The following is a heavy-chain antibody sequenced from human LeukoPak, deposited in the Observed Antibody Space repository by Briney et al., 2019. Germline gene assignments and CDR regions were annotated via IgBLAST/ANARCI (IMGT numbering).Heavy chain of an antibody. J-gene: IGHJ4*02. Sequence: GGSLRLSCAASGFTISNYWMHWVRQAPGKGLVWVSRISSDGTNTNYADSVKGRFTISRDNAKNTLYLQMNSLGAEDTAVYYCARTSYGTGGYFEDWGQGTLVTVSS. CDR1: GFTISNYW. CDR3: ARTSYGTGGYFED. V-gene: IGHV3-74*01. D-gene: IGHD2-8*02. CDR2: ISSDGTNT.